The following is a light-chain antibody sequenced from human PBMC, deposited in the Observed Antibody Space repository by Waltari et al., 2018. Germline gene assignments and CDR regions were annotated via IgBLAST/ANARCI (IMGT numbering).Light chain of an antibody. J-gene: IGKJ4*02. CDR3: HKYYGAPLS. CDR1: QSISDRSNIKTF. V-gene: IGKV4-1*01. Sequence: DIVMTQSPDPLAVSLGARATINLKNSQSISDRSNIKTFLAWYQQKPGQPPKVLIYWASTRESGVPDRFSGSGSGTDFTLTINSLQAEDVAVYYCHKYYGAPLSFGGGTKVEIK. CDR2: WAS.